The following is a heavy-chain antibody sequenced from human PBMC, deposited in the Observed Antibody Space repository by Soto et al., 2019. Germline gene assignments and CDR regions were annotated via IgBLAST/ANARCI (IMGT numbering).Heavy chain of an antibody. Sequence: QVQLQESGPGLVKPSETLSLTCSVSGGSINSYWWSWIRQPAGKGLEWIGRVYSSGTTDYNPSLIIRATMSVETSKNQFSLKLTSVTAADTAVYYCARDIGSYAYAEGYWGQGIQVTVSS. CDR2: VYSSGTT. D-gene: IGHD2-2*01. CDR1: GGSINSYW. J-gene: IGHJ4*02. V-gene: IGHV4-4*07. CDR3: ARDIGSYAYAEGY.